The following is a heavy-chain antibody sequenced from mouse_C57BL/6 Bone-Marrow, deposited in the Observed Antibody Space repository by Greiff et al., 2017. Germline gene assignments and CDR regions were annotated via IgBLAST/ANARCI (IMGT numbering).Heavy chain of an antibody. CDR1: GFNINDDY. CDR2: IDPENGDT. V-gene: IGHV14-4*01. J-gene: IGHJ2*01. Sequence: VQLQQSGAELVRPGASVKLSCTASGFNINDDYMHWVKQRPEQGLEWIGWIDPENGDTEYASKFQGKATITADTSSNTAYLQLSSLTSEDTAVYDCTTWDYDYDPGAYFDYWGQGTTLTVSS. D-gene: IGHD2-4*01. CDR3: TTWDYDYDPGAYFDY.